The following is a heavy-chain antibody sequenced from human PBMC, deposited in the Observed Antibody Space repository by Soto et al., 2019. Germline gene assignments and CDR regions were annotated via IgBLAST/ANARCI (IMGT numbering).Heavy chain of an antibody. J-gene: IGHJ4*02. D-gene: IGHD2-15*01. V-gene: IGHV3-74*01. CDR2: VKSDGTVA. CDR3: ASLCASSYSPRSFDF. Sequence: PELSLRLSCEASGFAFTSYWMHCDRQATGKGLVRVAGVKSDGTVATYTYALRGRCTVSRNTAKNTLYLQMNSLSAEDTAVYYCASLCASSYSPRSFDFWGQGTQVTVSS. CDR1: GFAFTSYW.